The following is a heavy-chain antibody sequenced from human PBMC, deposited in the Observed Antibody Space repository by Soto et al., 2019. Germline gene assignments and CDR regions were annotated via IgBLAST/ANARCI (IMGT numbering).Heavy chain of an antibody. CDR3: ARSGGPNYDFWSGYLYDFDY. J-gene: IGHJ4*02. V-gene: IGHV4-61*01. D-gene: IGHD3-3*01. CDR2: IYYSGST. CDR1: GGSVSIGSYY. Sequence: PSETLSLTCTVSGGSVSIGSYYWSWIRQPPGKGLEWIGYIYYSGSTNYNPSLKSRVTISVDTSQNQFSLKLSSVTAADTAVYYCARSGGPNYDFWSGYLYDFDYWGQGTLVTVSS.